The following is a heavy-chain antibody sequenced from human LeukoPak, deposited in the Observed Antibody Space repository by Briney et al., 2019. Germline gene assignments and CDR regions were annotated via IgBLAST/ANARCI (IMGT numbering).Heavy chain of an antibody. CDR3: ARDLRHPVGGTSY. Sequence: GGSLRLSCAASGFTFSSYSMNWVRQAPGKGLEWVSSISPSSNYIYYADSVKGRFTISRDNAKTSLYLQMNSLRAEDTPVYYCARDLRHPVGGTSYWGQGTLVTVSS. CDR1: GFTFSSYS. CDR2: ISPSSNYI. J-gene: IGHJ4*02. V-gene: IGHV3-21*01. D-gene: IGHD4-23*01.